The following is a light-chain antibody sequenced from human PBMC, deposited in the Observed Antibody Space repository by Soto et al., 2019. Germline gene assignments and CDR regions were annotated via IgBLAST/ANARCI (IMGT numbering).Light chain of an antibody. CDR3: QQRSYWLT. J-gene: IGKJ4*01. CDR1: QSVSNY. Sequence: EMVLTQSPATLSLSPGEIATLSCRASQSVSNYLAWYQQKPGQAPRLLIYDASNRATGIPARFSGSGSGTDFTLTISSLEPEDFAVYYCQQRSYWLTFGGGTKVEIK. V-gene: IGKV3-11*01. CDR2: DAS.